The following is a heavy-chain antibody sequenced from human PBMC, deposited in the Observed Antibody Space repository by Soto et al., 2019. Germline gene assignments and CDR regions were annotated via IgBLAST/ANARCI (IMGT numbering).Heavy chain of an antibody. CDR3: ARDRDIVVVPAAMLGY. CDR2: ISYDGSNK. V-gene: IGHV3-30-3*01. CDR1: GFTFSSYA. J-gene: IGHJ4*02. D-gene: IGHD2-2*01. Sequence: GGSLRLSCAASGFTFSSYAMHWVRQAPGKGLEWVAVISYDGSNKYYANSVKGRFTISRDNSKNTLYLQMNSLRAEDTAVYYCARDRDIVVVPAAMLGYWGQGTLVTVSS.